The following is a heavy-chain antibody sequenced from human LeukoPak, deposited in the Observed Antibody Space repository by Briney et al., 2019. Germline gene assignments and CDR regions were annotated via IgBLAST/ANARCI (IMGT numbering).Heavy chain of an antibody. Sequence: PSETLSLTCTVSGGSISSYYWSWIRQPPGKGLEWIGYFYNSGSTNYNPSLKSRVTISVDTSKNQFSLKLSSVTAADTAVYYCARRIWFGDLRTGFDPWGQGTLVTVSS. D-gene: IGHD3-10*01. CDR3: ARRIWFGDLRTGFDP. CDR1: GGSISSYY. V-gene: IGHV4-59*08. J-gene: IGHJ5*02. CDR2: FYNSGST.